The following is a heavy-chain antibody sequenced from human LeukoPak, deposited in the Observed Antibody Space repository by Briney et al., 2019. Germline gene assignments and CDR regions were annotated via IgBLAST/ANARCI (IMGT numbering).Heavy chain of an antibody. CDR2: IYAGGGT. CDR1: GFTFSSYS. V-gene: IGHV3-53*01. CDR3: ATNYGSGKTAFDI. D-gene: IGHD3-10*01. J-gene: IGHJ3*02. Sequence: GGSLRLSCAASGFTFSSYSMNWVRQAPGKGLEWVSVIYAGGGTYYADSVKGRFTISRDNSKNTLYLQMNSLRAEDTAVYYCATNYGSGKTAFDIWGQGTMVTVSS.